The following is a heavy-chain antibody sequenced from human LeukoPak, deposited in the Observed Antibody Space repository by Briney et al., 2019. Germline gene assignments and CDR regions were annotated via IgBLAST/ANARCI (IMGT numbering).Heavy chain of an antibody. CDR2: IYSGGST. V-gene: IGHV3-53*01. D-gene: IGHD3-10*01. Sequence: GGSLRLSCAASGFTVSSSYMSWVRQAPGKGLEWVSVIYSGGSTYYADSVKGRFTISRDNSKNTLYLQMNSLRAEDTAVYYCHSYGSGSYLPFDYWGQGTLVTVSS. CDR3: HSYGSGSYLPFDY. CDR1: GFTVSSSY. J-gene: IGHJ4*02.